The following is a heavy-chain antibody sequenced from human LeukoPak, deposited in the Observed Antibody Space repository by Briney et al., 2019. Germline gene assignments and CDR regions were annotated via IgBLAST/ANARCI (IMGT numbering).Heavy chain of an antibody. CDR2: IYYSGST. D-gene: IGHD5-12*01. CDR3: AGLGRGGSEPLDY. V-gene: IGHV4-59*01. J-gene: IGHJ4*02. CDR1: GGSISSYY. Sequence: PSETLSLTCTVSGGSISSYYWSWIRQPPGKGLEWIGYIYYSGSTNYNPSLKSRVTISVDTSKNQFSLKLSSVTAADTAVYYCAGLGRGGSEPLDYWGQGTLVTVSS.